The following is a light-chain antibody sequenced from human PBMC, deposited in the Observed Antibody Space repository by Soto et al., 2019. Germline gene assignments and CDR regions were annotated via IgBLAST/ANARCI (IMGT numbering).Light chain of an antibody. Sequence: QSALTQPASVSGSPGQSITISYTGTSSDVGGYNYVSWYQQHPGKAPKLMIYEVSNRPSGVSNRFSGSKSGNTASLTISGLQAEDGADYYCSSYTSSSTLVVFGGGTKLTVL. CDR1: SSDVGGYNY. CDR3: SSYTSSSTLVV. J-gene: IGLJ2*01. V-gene: IGLV2-14*01. CDR2: EVS.